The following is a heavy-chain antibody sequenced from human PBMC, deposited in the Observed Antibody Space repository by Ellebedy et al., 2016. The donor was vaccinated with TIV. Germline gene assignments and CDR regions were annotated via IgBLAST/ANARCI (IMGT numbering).Heavy chain of an antibody. J-gene: IGHJ4*02. CDR2: IYYSGST. CDR1: GGSISSSSYY. V-gene: IGHV4-39*01. CDR3: ARQYSSGWYVRPNVGATKEYYFDY. D-gene: IGHD6-19*01. Sequence: SETLSLTCTVSGGSISSSSYYWGWIRQPPGKGLEWIGSIYYSGSTYYNPSLKSRVTISVDTSKNQFSLKLSSVTAADTAVYYCARQYSSGWYVRPNVGATKEYYFDYWGQGTLVTVSS.